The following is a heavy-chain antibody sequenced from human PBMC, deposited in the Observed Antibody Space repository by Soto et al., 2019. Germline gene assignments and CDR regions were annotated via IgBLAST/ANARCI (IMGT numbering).Heavy chain of an antibody. Sequence: PSETLSLTCAVSGGSISSSNWWSWVRQPPGKGLEWIGEIYHSGSTNYNPSLKSRVTISVDTSKNQFSLKLSSVTAADTAVYYCARESMTTVGFLDYWGQGTLVTVSS. V-gene: IGHV4-4*02. CDR1: GGSISSSNW. D-gene: IGHD4-17*01. CDR2: IYHSGST. J-gene: IGHJ4*02. CDR3: ARESMTTVGFLDY.